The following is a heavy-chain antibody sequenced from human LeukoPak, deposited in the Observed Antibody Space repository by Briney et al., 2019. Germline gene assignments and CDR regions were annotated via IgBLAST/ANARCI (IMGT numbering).Heavy chain of an antibody. CDR1: GFSFSTSGVG. CDR2: IYWDEDK. CDR3: ARSPYYDILTGSRGTFDY. Sequence: SGPTLVSPTQTLTLTCTFSGFSFSTSGVGVGWIRQPPGKALEWLAVIYWDEDKRYRPSLKSRLTITKDTSKNQVVLTMTNMDPVDTATYYCARSPYYDILTGSRGTFDYWGRGILVNVSS. J-gene: IGHJ4*02. V-gene: IGHV2-5*02. D-gene: IGHD3-9*01.